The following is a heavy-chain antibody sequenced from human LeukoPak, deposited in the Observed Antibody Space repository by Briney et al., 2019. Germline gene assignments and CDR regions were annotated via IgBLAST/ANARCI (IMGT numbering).Heavy chain of an antibody. CDR2: IKQDGSEK. J-gene: IGHJ4*02. CDR1: GFTFTNYW. D-gene: IGHD6-19*01. Sequence: PGGSLRLSCAASGFTFTNYWMSWVRQAPGKGLEWVANIKQDGSEKYYVDSVKGRFTISRDNAKNSLYLQMNSLRAEDTAVYYCARERAVAGTDYWDQGTLVTVSS. V-gene: IGHV3-7*01. CDR3: ARERAVAGTDY.